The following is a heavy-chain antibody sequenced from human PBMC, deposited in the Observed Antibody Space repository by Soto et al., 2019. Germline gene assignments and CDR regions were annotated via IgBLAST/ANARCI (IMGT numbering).Heavy chain of an antibody. J-gene: IGHJ4*02. CDR3: VRVSCSSTSCSSFDF. D-gene: IGHD2-2*01. CDR2: IDSDGSGT. Sequence: GGSLRLSCAASGFTFSSYWMHWVRQAPGKGLVWVSRIDSDGSGTSYADSVKGRFTVSRDNAKNTLYLQMNSLRAEDTAVYYCVRVSCSSTSCSSFDFWGQGTLVTVSS. CDR1: GFTFSSYW. V-gene: IGHV3-74*01.